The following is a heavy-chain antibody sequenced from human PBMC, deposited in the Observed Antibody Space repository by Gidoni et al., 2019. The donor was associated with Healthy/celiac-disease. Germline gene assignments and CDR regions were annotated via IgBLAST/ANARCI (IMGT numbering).Heavy chain of an antibody. CDR2: ISSNGGST. CDR1: GFPFSSYA. D-gene: IGHD6-19*01. Sequence: EVQLVESGGGLVQPGGSLRLSCSASGFPFSSYAMHWVRQAPGKGLEYVSAISSNGGSTYYADSVKGRFTISRDNSKNTLYLQMSSLRAEDTAVYYCVKAGSSGWVGATSKVDYWGQGTLVTVSS. J-gene: IGHJ4*02. CDR3: VKAGSSGWVGATSKVDY. V-gene: IGHV3-64D*06.